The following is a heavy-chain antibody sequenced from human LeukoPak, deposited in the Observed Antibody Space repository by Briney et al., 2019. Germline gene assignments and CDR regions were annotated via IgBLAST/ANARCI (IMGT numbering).Heavy chain of an antibody. CDR1: GYSISSGYY. Sequence: PSETLSLTCTVSGYSISSGYYWGWIRRPPGKGLEWIGNIYHSGNTYYNPSLKSRVTISVDTSKNQFSLKLSSVTAADTAVYYCARAPSIRITMVRDVWFDPWGQGTLVTVSS. CDR3: ARAPSIRITMVRDVWFDP. J-gene: IGHJ5*02. CDR2: IYHSGNT. D-gene: IGHD3-10*01. V-gene: IGHV4-38-2*02.